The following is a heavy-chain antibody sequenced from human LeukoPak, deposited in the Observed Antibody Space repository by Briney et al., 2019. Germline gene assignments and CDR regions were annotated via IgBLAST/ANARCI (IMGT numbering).Heavy chain of an antibody. J-gene: IGHJ4*02. CDR3: ARASKFDYFDY. D-gene: IGHD3-10*02. CDR1: GYTFTSYY. CDR2: INPSGGST. V-gene: IGHV1-46*01. Sequence: ASVKVSCKASGYTFTSYYVHWVRQAPGQGLEWMGIINPSGGSTSYAQKFQGRVTMTRDMSTSTVYMELSSLRSEDTAVYYCARASKFDYFDYWGQGTLVTVSS.